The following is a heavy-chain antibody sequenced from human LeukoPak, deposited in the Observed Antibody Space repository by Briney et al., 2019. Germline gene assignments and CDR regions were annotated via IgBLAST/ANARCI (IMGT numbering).Heavy chain of an antibody. J-gene: IGHJ4*02. CDR1: GFTFSNAW. CDR3: TSEEDDYRGRTGY. Sequence: PGGSLRLSCAASGFTFSNAWMSWVRQAPGKGLEWVGRIKSKTDGGTTDYAAPVKGRFTISRDDSKNTLYLQMRSLKTEDTAVYYCTSEEDDYRGRTGYWGQGTLVTVSS. CDR2: IKSKTDGGTT. V-gene: IGHV3-15*01. D-gene: IGHD4-17*01.